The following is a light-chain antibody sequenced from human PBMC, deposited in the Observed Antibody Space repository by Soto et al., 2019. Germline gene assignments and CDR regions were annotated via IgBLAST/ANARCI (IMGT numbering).Light chain of an antibody. V-gene: IGLV2-14*01. J-gene: IGLJ3*02. CDR2: EVN. CDR3: SSATSNNTMV. CDR1: SSDVGGYMY. Sequence: QSVPTQPASVSGSPGQPITISCTGTSSDVGGYMYVSWYQHHPGKAPKLMIYEVNNRPSGVSNRFSGSKSGNTASLTISGLHAEEEADYYCSSATSNNTMVFCGGTKHTVL.